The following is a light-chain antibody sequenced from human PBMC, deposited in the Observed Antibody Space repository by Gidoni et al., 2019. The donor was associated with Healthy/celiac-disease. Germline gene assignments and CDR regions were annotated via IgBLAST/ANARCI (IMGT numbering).Light chain of an antibody. Sequence: QSVLTQPPPVSVAPGQRVTISCTGSSSNIGAGYDVHWYPQLPGTAPKLLIYGNSNRPSGVPDRYSGSKSGTSASLAITGLQAEDEADYYCQSYDSSLSGSDVVFGGGTKLTVL. V-gene: IGLV1-40*01. CDR3: QSYDSSLSGSDVV. CDR2: GNS. J-gene: IGLJ2*01. CDR1: SSNIGAGYD.